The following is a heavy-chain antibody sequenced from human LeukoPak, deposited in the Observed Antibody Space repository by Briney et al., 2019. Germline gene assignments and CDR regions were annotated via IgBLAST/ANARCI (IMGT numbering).Heavy chain of an antibody. CDR2: INTNGSST. CDR3: ARDCRSTSCQPFGY. J-gene: IGHJ4*02. V-gene: IGHV3-74*01. D-gene: IGHD2-2*01. Sequence: GASLKLSCKASGFTFITYCMHWVRQAPGQGLEWMARINTNGSSTNYADSVKGRFTISRNNAKNTLYLQMNSLRAEDTAVYYCARDCRSTSCQPFGYWGQGTLVTVSS. CDR1: GFTFITYC.